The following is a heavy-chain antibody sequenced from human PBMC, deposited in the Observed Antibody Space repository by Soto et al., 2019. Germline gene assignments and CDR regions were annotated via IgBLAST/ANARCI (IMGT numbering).Heavy chain of an antibody. CDR2: IWYDGSNK. Sequence: QVQLVESGGGVVQPGRSLRLSCAASGFTFSSYGMHWVRQAPVQGLEWVAVIWYDGSNKYYADSVKGRFTISRDNSKNTLYLQMNSLRAEDTAVYYCARGCPYSSSWFCHFDYWGQGTLVTVSS. CDR3: ARGCPYSSSWFCHFDY. CDR1: GFTFSSYG. V-gene: IGHV3-33*01. J-gene: IGHJ4*02. D-gene: IGHD6-13*01.